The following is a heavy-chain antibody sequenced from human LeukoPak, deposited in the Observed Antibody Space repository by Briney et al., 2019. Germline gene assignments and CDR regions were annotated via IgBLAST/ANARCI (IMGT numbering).Heavy chain of an antibody. CDR1: GASISSYY. V-gene: IGHV4-59*01. D-gene: IGHD6-13*01. CDR3: ARGLPSLAAATDY. J-gene: IGHJ4*02. CDR2: IYYSGNT. Sequence: PSETLSLTCTVSGASISSYYWSWIRQPPGKGLEWIGYIYYSGNTNYNPSLKSRVTMSVDTSKNQFSLKLSSVSAADTAMYYCARGLPSLAAATDYWGQGTLVTVSS.